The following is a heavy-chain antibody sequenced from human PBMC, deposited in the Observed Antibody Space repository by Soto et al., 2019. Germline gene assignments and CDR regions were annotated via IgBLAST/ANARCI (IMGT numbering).Heavy chain of an antibody. V-gene: IGHV3-30*18. CDR3: AKEVTRWFGETHLDY. CDR1: GFTFSSYG. Sequence: QSGGSLRLSCAASGFTFSSYGMHWVRQAPGKGLEWVAVISYDGSNKYYADSVKGRFTISRDNSKNTLYLQMNSLRAEDTAVYYCAKEVTRWFGETHLDYWGQGTLVTVSS. CDR2: ISYDGSNK. D-gene: IGHD3-10*01. J-gene: IGHJ4*02.